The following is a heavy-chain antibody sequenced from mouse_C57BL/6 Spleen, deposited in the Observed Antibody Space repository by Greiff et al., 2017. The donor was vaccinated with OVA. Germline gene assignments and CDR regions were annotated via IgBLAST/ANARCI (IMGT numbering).Heavy chain of an antibody. CDR1: GYTFTSYW. CDR2: INPSNGGT. CDR3: RRDYGSSYEGWYFDV. D-gene: IGHD1-1*01. V-gene: IGHV1-53*01. J-gene: IGHJ1*03. Sequence: QVQLQQPGTELVKPGASVKLSCKASGYTFTSYWMHWVKQRPGHGLEWIGNINPSNGGTNYNEKFKGKATLTVDKSSTTAYMQRSSLTSEASAVYCCRRDYGSSYEGWYFDVWGTGTTVTVSS.